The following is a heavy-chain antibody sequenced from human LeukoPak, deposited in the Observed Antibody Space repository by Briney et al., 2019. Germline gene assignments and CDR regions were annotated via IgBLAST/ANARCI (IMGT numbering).Heavy chain of an antibody. V-gene: IGHV4-34*01. CDR3: ARDWIGGSYDH. D-gene: IGHD1-26*01. CDR2: INHSGST. CDR1: GGSFSGYY. Sequence: PSETLSLTCAVYGGSFSGYYWSWIRQPPGKGLEWIGEINHSGSTNYNPSLKSRVTISLDTSKNQFSLKLSSVTAADTAVYYCARDWIGGSYDHWGQGTLVTVSS. J-gene: IGHJ4*02.